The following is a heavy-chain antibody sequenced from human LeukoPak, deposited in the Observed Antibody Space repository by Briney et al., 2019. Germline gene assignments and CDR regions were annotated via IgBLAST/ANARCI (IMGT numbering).Heavy chain of an antibody. CDR2: INSDGSST. CDR3: ASLDY. CDR1: GFTFSIYW. V-gene: IGHV3-74*01. Sequence: GGSLRLSCAASGFTFSIYWVHWVRQARGKGLVWVSSINSDGSSTSYADSVKGRFTISRDNAKNTLYLQMNTLRAEDTAVYYCASLDYWGQGTPVTVSS. J-gene: IGHJ4*02.